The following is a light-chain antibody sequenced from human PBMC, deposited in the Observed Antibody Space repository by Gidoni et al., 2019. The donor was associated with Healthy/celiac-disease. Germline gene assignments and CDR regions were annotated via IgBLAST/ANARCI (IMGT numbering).Light chain of an antibody. V-gene: IGKV3-15*01. Sequence: EIVMTQSPATLSVSPWERATLSCRASQSFRSNLAWYQQKPGQAPRLLIYGASTRATGIPARFSGSGSGTEFTLTISSLQSEDFAVYYCQQYNNWPRTFXXXTKVEIK. CDR1: QSFRSN. CDR3: QQYNNWPRT. J-gene: IGKJ1*01. CDR2: GAS.